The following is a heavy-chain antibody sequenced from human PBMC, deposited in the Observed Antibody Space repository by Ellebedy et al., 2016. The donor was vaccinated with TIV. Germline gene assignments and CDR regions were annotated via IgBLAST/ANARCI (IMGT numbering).Heavy chain of an antibody. J-gene: IGHJ4*02. CDR2: ISYSGST. CDR1: GGSISSGSYF. CDR3: AADRGLRSRIDY. V-gene: IGHV4-39*07. Sequence: MPSETLSLTCTVSGGSISSGSYFWAWIRRPPGKGLEWIGSISYSGSTYYNPSLKSRVTISLGPSKIQFSLKLSSVTAADTAVYYCAADRGLRSRIDYWGQGTLVTVSS. D-gene: IGHD5-12*01.